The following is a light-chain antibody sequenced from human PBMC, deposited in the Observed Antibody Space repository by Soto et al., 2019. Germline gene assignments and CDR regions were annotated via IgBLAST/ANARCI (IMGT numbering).Light chain of an antibody. V-gene: IGKV3-11*01. CDR2: DAS. CDR1: QSISNW. CDR3: QQRSSWPPWT. J-gene: IGKJ1*01. Sequence: TQSPSTLPASVGDRVTITCRASQSISNWLAWYQQKPGQAPRLLIYDASNRATGIPARFSGSGSGADFTLTISSLEPEDFAVYYCQQRSSWPPWTFGQGTKVEVK.